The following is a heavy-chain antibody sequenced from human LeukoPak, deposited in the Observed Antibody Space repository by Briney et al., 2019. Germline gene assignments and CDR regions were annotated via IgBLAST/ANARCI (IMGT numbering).Heavy chain of an antibody. CDR2: ISAYNGNT. D-gene: IGHD3-10*01. V-gene: IGHV1-18*01. CDR3: ARQSVISSRSPDDAFDL. CDR1: GYTFTSYG. J-gene: IGHJ3*01. Sequence: ASVKVSCKASGYTFTSYGISWVRQAPGQGLEWMGWISAYNGNTNYAQKLQGRVTMTTDTSTSTAYMELRSLRSDDAAVYYCARQSVISSRSPDDAFDLWGQGTMVTVSS.